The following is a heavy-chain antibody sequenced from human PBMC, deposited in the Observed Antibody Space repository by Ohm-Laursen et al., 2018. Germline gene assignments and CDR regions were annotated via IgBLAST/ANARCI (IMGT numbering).Heavy chain of an antibody. Sequence: SLRLSCAASGFTFSSYAMSWVRRAPGKGLEWVSTISDSGGSTYYADSVKGRFTISRDNSKNTLYLQMNSLRAEDTAVYYCAKGMITIFGVVGYFDYWGQGTLVTVSS. J-gene: IGHJ4*02. V-gene: IGHV3-23*01. CDR1: GFTFSSYA. D-gene: IGHD3-3*01. CDR2: ISDSGGST. CDR3: AKGMITIFGVVGYFDY.